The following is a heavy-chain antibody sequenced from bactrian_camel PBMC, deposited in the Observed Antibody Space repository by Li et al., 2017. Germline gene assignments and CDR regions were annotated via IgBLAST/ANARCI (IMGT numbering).Heavy chain of an antibody. CDR1: GDTISRYC. CDR2: DSSDGNT. CDR3: AADLPLYGSSCPGSLGY. Sequence: QVQLVESGGGSVQVGGSLGLSCVASGDTISRYCMGWYRQAPGNECELVSADSSDGNTYYADSVKGRLTISYDGAKNTVYLQMNSLKPEDTAVYYCAADLPLYGSSCPGSLGYWGQGTQVTVS. J-gene: IGHJ6*01. V-gene: IGHV3S55*01. D-gene: IGHD6*01.